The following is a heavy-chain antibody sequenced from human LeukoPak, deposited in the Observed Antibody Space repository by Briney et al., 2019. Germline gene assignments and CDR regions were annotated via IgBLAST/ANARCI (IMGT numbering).Heavy chain of an antibody. CDR2: IYYSGST. Sequence: SETLSLTCTVSGGSISSYYWSWIRQPPGKGLEWIGYIYYSGSTNYNPSLKSRVTISVDTSKNQFSLKLSSVTAADTAVYCCARHSGSGSYWYNWFDPWGQGTLATVSS. V-gene: IGHV4-59*08. J-gene: IGHJ5*02. D-gene: IGHD3-10*01. CDR1: GGSISSYY. CDR3: ARHSGSGSYWYNWFDP.